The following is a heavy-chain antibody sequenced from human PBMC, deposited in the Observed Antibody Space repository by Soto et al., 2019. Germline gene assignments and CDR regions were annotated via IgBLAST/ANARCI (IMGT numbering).Heavy chain of an antibody. Sequence: QITLKESGPTLVKPTQTLTLTCTFSGFSLTSPAVGVNWIRQPPGKALEWLALIYWDDDKQYSPSLKSRLTSTKDTSKNRVVLTITNMDPVDTAPYYCAHGSGWLSDYGGQGTLVTVSS. CDR1: GFSLTSPAVG. CDR2: IYWDDDK. V-gene: IGHV2-5*02. J-gene: IGHJ4*02. D-gene: IGHD6-19*01. CDR3: AHGSGWLSDY.